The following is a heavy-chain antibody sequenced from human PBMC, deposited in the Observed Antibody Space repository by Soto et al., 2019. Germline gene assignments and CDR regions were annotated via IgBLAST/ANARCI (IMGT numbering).Heavy chain of an antibody. CDR2: ITTSGDRT. V-gene: IGHV3-23*01. Sequence: GALRLSCAASGFTFSSYAMSWVRQAPGKGPEWVSGITTSGDRTDYADSVKGRFTISRDNSKNTLYLHMNSLRADDTAAYYCAKWHTYNYDSLAFSGFDCWGQGTQVTV. D-gene: IGHD3-16*01. CDR1: GFTFSSYA. J-gene: IGHJ4*02. CDR3: AKWHTYNYDSLAFSGFDC.